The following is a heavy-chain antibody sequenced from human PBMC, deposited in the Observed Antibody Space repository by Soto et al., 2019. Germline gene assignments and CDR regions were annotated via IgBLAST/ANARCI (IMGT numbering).Heavy chain of an antibody. V-gene: IGHV1-69*12. CDR3: ARGSKRLPDDYYYGMDV. CDR1: GGTFSSYA. Sequence: QVQLVQSGAEVKKPGSSVKVSCKASGGTFSSYAISWVRQAPGQGLEWMGGIIPIFGTANYAQKFQGRVTITADESTSTAYMELSSLRSEDTAVYYCARGSKRLPDDYYYGMDVWGQGTTVTVSS. D-gene: IGHD1-1*01. CDR2: IIPIFGTA. J-gene: IGHJ6*02.